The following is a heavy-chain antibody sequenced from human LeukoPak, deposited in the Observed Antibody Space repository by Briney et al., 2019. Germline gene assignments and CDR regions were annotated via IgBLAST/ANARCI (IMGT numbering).Heavy chain of an antibody. D-gene: IGHD3-9*01. CDR3: ATYDVLTGFEY. Sequence: SVKVSCKASGATFSDFVISWVRQAPGQGLNWMGGISPLLGASKRTQKFQDRVTITADESTSTAYMELSDLRPADTAVYYCATYDVLTGFEYWGQGTLVTVSS. J-gene: IGHJ4*02. CDR1: GATFSDFV. V-gene: IGHV1-69*13. CDR2: ISPLLGAS.